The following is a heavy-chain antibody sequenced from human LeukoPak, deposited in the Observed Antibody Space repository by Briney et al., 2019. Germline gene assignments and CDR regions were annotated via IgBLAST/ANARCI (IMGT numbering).Heavy chain of an antibody. V-gene: IGHV3-7*01. CDR3: ARGQQPFDY. Sequence: GGSLRLSCAVSGFTFSSYWMSWVRQAPGKGLEWVANIKQDGSEKYYVDSVKGRFTISRDNAKNSLYLQMNSLRAEDTAVYYCARGQQPFDYWGQGTLVTVSS. D-gene: IGHD6-13*01. CDR1: GFTFSSYW. CDR2: IKQDGSEK. J-gene: IGHJ4*02.